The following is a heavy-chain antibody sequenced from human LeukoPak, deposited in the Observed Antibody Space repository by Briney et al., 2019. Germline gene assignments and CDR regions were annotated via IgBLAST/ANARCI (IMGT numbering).Heavy chain of an antibody. CDR1: GFIFSNAW. D-gene: IGHD1-14*01. CDR2: IQRKIDGGTT. Sequence: GGSLRLSCVASGFIFSNAWMNWVRQAPGKGLEWVGRIQRKIDGGTTDYAAPVKGRFTISRDDSKNTVHLQMNSLKTEDTAVYYCTPTGGSNFDYWGQGTLVTVSS. CDR3: TPTGGSNFDY. V-gene: IGHV3-15*07. J-gene: IGHJ4*02.